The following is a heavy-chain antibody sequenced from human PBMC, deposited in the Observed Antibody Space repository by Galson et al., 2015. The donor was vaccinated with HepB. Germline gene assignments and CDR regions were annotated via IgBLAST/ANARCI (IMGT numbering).Heavy chain of an antibody. D-gene: IGHD6-19*01. CDR3: ARVSTGQFDF. CDR2: ISGTGSST. V-gene: IGHV3-48*02. CDR1: GFTFNKYN. Sequence: SLRLSCAASGFTFNKYNMNWVRQAPGKGLEWVSYISGTGSSTYYADSVKGRFTISRDNAKNSPYLQMNSLRDEDTAVYYCARVSTGQFDFWGQGALVTVSS. J-gene: IGHJ4*02.